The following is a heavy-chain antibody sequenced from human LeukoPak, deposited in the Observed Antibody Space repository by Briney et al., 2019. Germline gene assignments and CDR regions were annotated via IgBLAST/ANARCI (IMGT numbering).Heavy chain of an antibody. V-gene: IGHV1-69*05. Sequence: SVKVSCKASGGTFSSYAISWVRQAPGQGLEWMGGIIPIFGTANYAQKFQGRVTITTDESTSTAYMELSSLRSEDTAVYYCARWVVGATGGLSDYWDQGTLVTVSS. D-gene: IGHD1-26*01. CDR3: ARWVVGATGGLSDY. CDR1: GGTFSSYA. J-gene: IGHJ4*02. CDR2: IIPIFGTA.